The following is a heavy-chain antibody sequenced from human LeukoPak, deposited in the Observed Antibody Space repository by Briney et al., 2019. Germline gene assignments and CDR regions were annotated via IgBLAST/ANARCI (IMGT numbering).Heavy chain of an antibody. J-gene: IGHJ4*02. D-gene: IGHD6-19*01. CDR3: ARHAGQWPTQYYFDY. Sequence: SEALSLTCTVSGVSISSYYWSWIRQPPGKGLEWIGYIYYSGSTNYNPSLKSRVTISVDTSKNQFSLKLSSVTAADTAVYYCARHAGQWPTQYYFDYWGQGTLVTVSS. V-gene: IGHV4-59*08. CDR2: IYYSGST. CDR1: GVSISSYY.